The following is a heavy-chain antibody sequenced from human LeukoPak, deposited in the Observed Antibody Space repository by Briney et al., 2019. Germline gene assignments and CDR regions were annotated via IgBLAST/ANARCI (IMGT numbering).Heavy chain of an antibody. J-gene: IGHJ4*02. V-gene: IGHV3-23*01. Sequence: GGSLRLSCAASGFTFTTYAISWVRQAPGKGLEWVSGISGNGGSTYYADSVKGRFTISRDESRSTLYLQMNSLRADDTAVYYCAKGRGNSYEGPGYWGQGTLVTVSS. CDR3: AKGRGNSYEGPGY. CDR2: ISGNGGST. D-gene: IGHD3-10*01. CDR1: GFTFTTYA.